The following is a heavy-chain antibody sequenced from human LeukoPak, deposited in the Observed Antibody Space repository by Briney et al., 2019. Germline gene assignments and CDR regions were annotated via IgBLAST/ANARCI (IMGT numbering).Heavy chain of an antibody. D-gene: IGHD3-9*01. CDR3: ATDNILTGYSPKY. J-gene: IGHJ4*02. CDR2: FDPEEGET. V-gene: IGHV1-24*01. CDR1: GYTLTELS. Sequence: GSVKVSCKVSGYTLTELSMHWVRQTPGKGLEWMGGFDPEEGETVFAQKFRGRVTMTEDTSTDTAYMELSSLRSEDSAVYYCATDNILTGYSPKYWGQGTLVTVSS.